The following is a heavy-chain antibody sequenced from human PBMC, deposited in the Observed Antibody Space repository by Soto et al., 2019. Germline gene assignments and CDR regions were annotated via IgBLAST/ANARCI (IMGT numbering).Heavy chain of an antibody. CDR2: IYSGGST. CDR3: GGRGLGFWGRYDFDV. Sequence: GGSLRLSCAASGFTVSSNYMSWVRQAPGKGLEWVSVIYSGGSTYYADSVKGRFTISRDNSKNTLYLQMNSLRAEDTAVYYYGGRGLGFWGRYDFDVWGQGTMVTVSS. D-gene: IGHD3-3*01. CDR1: GFTVSSNY. V-gene: IGHV3-66*01. J-gene: IGHJ3*01.